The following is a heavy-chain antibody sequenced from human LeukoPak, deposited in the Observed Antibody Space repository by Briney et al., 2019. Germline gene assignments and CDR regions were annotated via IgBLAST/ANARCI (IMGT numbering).Heavy chain of an antibody. J-gene: IGHJ5*02. D-gene: IGHD6-13*01. Sequence: ASVKVSCKASGYTFTGYYMHWVRQAPGQGLEWMGWINPNSGGTNYAQKFQGRITMTRDTSISTAYMELSRLRSDDTAVYYCARVGPTLQQLAWMGPWGQGTLVTVSS. CDR3: ARVGPTLQQLAWMGP. CDR1: GYTFTGYY. V-gene: IGHV1-2*02. CDR2: INPNSGGT.